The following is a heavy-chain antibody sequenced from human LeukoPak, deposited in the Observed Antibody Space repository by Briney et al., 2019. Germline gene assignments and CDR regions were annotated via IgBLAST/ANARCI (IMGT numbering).Heavy chain of an antibody. V-gene: IGHV1-2*04. CDR3: ARDRREYIAAAGPPDFDY. Sequence: GASVKVSCKASGYTFTVYYMHWVRQAPGQGREWMGWINPKGGGTKQAKKIPGWVSMTREKSISTAYMELSRLRSDETAVYYCARDRREYIAAAGPPDFDYWGQGTLVTVSS. D-gene: IGHD6-13*01. CDR2: INPKGGGT. J-gene: IGHJ4*02. CDR1: GYTFTVYY.